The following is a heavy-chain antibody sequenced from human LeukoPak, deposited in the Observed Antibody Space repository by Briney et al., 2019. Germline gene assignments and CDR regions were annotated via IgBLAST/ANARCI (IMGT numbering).Heavy chain of an antibody. J-gene: IGHJ6*02. CDR1: GGSFSGYY. CDR2: INHSGST. D-gene: IGHD6-19*01. CDR3: ARGFSRGWPYYYGMDV. V-gene: IGHV4-34*01. Sequence: PSETLSLTCAVYGGSFSGYYWSWIRQPPGKGLEWIGEINHSGSTNYNPSLKSRVTISVDTSKNRFSLKLSSVTAADTAVYYCARGFSRGWPYYYGMDVWGQGTTVTVSS.